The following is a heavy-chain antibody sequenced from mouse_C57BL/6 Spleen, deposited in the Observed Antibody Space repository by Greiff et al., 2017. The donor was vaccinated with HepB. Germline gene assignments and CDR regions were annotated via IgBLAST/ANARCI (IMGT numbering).Heavy chain of an antibody. CDR1: GYPFTSYW. Sequence: VQLQQPGAELVKPGASVKLSCKASGYPFTSYWMPWVKQRPGQGLEWIGMIHPNSGSTNYNEKFKSKATLTVDKSSSTAYMQLSSLTSEDSAVYYCARRSYYDDDDGQLDYWGKGTTRTGSS. CDR2: IHPNSGST. J-gene: IGHJ2*01. CDR3: ARRSYYDDDDGQLDY. V-gene: IGHV1-64*01. D-gene: IGHD2-4*01.